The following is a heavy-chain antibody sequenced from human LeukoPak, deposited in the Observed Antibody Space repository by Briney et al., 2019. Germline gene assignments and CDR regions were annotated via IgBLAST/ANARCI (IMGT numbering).Heavy chain of an antibody. CDR3: AREGYWNSNNWFDP. V-gene: IGHV4-30-4*08. J-gene: IGHJ5*02. Sequence: SQTLSLTCTVSGGSISSGDYYWSWIRQPPGKGLEWIVYIYYSGSTYYNPSLKSRVTISVDTSKNQFSLKLSSVTAADTAVYYCAREGYWNSNNWFDPWGQGTLVTVSS. CDR2: IYYSGST. CDR1: GGSISSGDYY. D-gene: IGHD1-7*01.